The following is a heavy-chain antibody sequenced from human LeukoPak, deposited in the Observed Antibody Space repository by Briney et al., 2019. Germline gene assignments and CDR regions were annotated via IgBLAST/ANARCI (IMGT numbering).Heavy chain of an antibody. CDR1: GFTFSSYV. Sequence: GGSLRLSCAASGFTFSSYVMSWVRQTPGKGLEWVSAISGSGDDTYCADSVKGRFTISRDNSKNTLYLQMNSLRAEDTAVYYCAKGCSGGSCYSFDYWGQGTLDTVSS. CDR3: AKGCSGGSCYSFDY. J-gene: IGHJ4*02. D-gene: IGHD2-15*01. CDR2: ISGSGDDT. V-gene: IGHV3-23*01.